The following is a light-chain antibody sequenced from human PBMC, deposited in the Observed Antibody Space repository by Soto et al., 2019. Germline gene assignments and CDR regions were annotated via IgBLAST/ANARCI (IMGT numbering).Light chain of an antibody. Sequence: DIQMTQSPSSLSASVGDRVTITCQASQDISNYLNWYQQKPGKAPKLLIYDASNLETGVPSRFSGSGSGTDFTITISSLQSEDIATYYCQQYDHLPFGGGTKVEIK. CDR3: QQYDHLP. V-gene: IGKV1-33*01. CDR2: DAS. J-gene: IGKJ4*01. CDR1: QDISNY.